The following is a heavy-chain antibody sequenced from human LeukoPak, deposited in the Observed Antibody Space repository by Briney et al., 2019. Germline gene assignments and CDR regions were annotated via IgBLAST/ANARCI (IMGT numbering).Heavy chain of an antibody. CDR2: IYHSGST. Sequence: SETLSLTCTVSSGSISTANWWSWVRQSPWKGLEWIGEIYHSGSTNYNSSLKSRVIISIDKSKNQFSLTLSSVTAADTAVYYCARSASDYSSYGMDVWGQGTTVTVSS. CDR3: ARSASDYSSYGMDV. V-gene: IGHV4-4*02. J-gene: IGHJ6*02. CDR1: SGSISTANW.